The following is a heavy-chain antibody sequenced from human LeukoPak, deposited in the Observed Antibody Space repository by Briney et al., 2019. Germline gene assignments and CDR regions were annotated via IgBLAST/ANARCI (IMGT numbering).Heavy chain of an antibody. V-gene: IGHV4-38-2*02. CDR3: ARNAGSGFFNA. Sequence: SETLSLTCTVSGQSIINNYYWGWIRQSPGKGLEWIGSIHHSGNRFESGSTHYNPSLRSRVTVSADTSKNEFSLTLRSVTAADTAVYFCARNAGSGFFNAWGRGTLVTVSS. D-gene: IGHD6-25*01. CDR2: IHHSGNRFESGST. J-gene: IGHJ1*01. CDR1: GQSIINNYY.